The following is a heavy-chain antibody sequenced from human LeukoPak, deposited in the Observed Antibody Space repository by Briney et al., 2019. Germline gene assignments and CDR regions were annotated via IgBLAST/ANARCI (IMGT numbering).Heavy chain of an antibody. J-gene: IGHJ4*02. CDR2: IIPILGIA. CDR3: ARCPYYYDSSGYYY. V-gene: IGHV1-69*04. D-gene: IGHD3-22*01. CDR1: GGTFSSYA. Sequence: VASVKVSCEASGGTFSSYAISWVRQAPGQGLEWMGRIIPILGIANYAQKFQGRVTITADKSTSTAYMELSSLRSEDTAVYYCARCPYYYDSSGYYYWGQGTLVTVSS.